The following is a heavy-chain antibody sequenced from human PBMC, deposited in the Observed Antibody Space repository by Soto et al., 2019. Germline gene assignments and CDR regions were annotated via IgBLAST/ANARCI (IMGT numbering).Heavy chain of an antibody. V-gene: IGHV4-59*01. CDR1: GGSISSYY. Sequence: SETLSLTCTVSGGSISSYYWSWIRQPPGKGLEWIGYIYYSGSTNYNPSLKSRVTISVDTSKNQFSLKLSSVTAADTAVYYCARGQRGYSYGRYDYYGMDVWGQGTTVTVSS. J-gene: IGHJ6*02. D-gene: IGHD5-18*01. CDR2: IYYSGST. CDR3: ARGQRGYSYGRYDYYGMDV.